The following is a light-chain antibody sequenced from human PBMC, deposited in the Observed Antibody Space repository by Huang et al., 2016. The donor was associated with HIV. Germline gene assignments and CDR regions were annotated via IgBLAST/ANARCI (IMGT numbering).Light chain of an antibody. CDR1: QSVSSSY. Sequence: EIVLTQSPGTLSLSPGERATLSCRASQSVSSSYLAWYQQKPGQAPSLLIYGASSRATGIPDRFSGSGSATDFTLTISRLEPEDFAVYYCQLYGSSSYTFGQGTKLEIK. CDR3: QLYGSSSYT. J-gene: IGKJ2*01. CDR2: GAS. V-gene: IGKV3-20*01.